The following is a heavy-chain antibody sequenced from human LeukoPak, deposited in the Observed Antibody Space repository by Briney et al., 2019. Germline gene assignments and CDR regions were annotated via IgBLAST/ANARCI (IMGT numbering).Heavy chain of an antibody. Sequence: SETLSLTCAAYGGSFSGYYWSWIRQPPGKGLEWIGEINHSGITNYNPSLKSRVTISVDTSKNQFSLKLSSVTTADTAVYYFARGEYCSSTSCPFDYWGQGTLVTVSS. V-gene: IGHV4-34*01. J-gene: IGHJ4*02. CDR2: INHSGIT. D-gene: IGHD2-2*01. CDR1: GGSFSGYY. CDR3: ARGEYCSSTSCPFDY.